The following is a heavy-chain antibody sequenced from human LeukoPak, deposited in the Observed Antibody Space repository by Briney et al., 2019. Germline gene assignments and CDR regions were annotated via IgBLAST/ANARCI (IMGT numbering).Heavy chain of an antibody. CDR3: AKHLTASNTYIFFGLDV. CDR2: INWNGGGT. D-gene: IGHD2-2*01. J-gene: IGHJ6*02. V-gene: IGHV3-9*01. CDR1: GFSKDCG. Sequence: SLRLSCAATGFSKDCGMHWVRQPPGKGLEWVSAINWNGGGTDYADSVKGRSTISRDNAKNSLYLQLSSLRPEDTALYYCAKHLTASNTYIFFGLDVWGQGTSVTVSS.